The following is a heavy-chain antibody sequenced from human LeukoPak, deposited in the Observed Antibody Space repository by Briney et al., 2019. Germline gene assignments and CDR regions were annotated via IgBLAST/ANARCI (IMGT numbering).Heavy chain of an antibody. J-gene: IGHJ3*02. D-gene: IGHD6-13*01. V-gene: IGHV4-38-2*02. Sequence: SETLSLTRTVSRYSISSGYYWGWIRQPPGKGLECIGSIYHSGSTYYNPSLKSRVTISVDTSKNQFSLKLSSVTAADTAVYYCARDYSSSWPDAFDIWGLGTMVTVSS. CDR3: ARDYSSSWPDAFDI. CDR2: IYHSGST. CDR1: RYSISSGYY.